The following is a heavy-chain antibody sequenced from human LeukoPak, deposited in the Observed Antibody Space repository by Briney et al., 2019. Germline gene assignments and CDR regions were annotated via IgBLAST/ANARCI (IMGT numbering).Heavy chain of an antibody. CDR2: INHGGST. J-gene: IGHJ4*02. CDR1: AGSFSGYS. D-gene: IGHD1-26*01. V-gene: IGHV4-34*01. Sequence: PSETLSLTCAVYAGSFSGYSCNWIRQPPGMGLEWIGEINHGGSTNYNPSLKRRVSISVHTSKNQFSLKFNSVTAADTAVYYCARGIKGGVFYYFHSWAQGPLVTVSS. CDR3: ARGIKGGVFYYFHS.